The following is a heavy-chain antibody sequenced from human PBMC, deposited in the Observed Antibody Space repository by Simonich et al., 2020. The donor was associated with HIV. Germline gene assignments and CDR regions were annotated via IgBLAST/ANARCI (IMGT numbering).Heavy chain of an antibody. J-gene: IGHJ4*02. Sequence: QVQLQQWGAGLLKPSETLSLTCAVYGGSFSGYYWSWIRQPPGKGLEWIGEINHSGNTNYKSSLNSRATISVDKSKNQFSLKLSSVTAADTAIYYCARRDRELILYFDYWGQGKLVTVSS. CDR2: INHSGNT. V-gene: IGHV4-34*01. CDR3: ARRDRELILYFDY. D-gene: IGHD3-3*01. CDR1: GGSFSGYY.